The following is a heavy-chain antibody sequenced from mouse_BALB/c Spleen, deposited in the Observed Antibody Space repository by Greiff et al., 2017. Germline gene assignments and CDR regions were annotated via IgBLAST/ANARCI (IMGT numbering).Heavy chain of an antibody. CDR1: GFTIKDSY. CDR2: IDPANGNT. D-gene: IGHD2-14*01. Sequence: VQLQQSGAELVKPGASVKLSCTASGFTIKDSYMHWVKQRPEQGLEWIGRIDPANGNTKYDPKFQGKATITADTSSNTAYLQLSSLTSEDTAVYYCASSYYRYDGGFAYWGHGTLVTVSA. V-gene: IGHV14-3*02. CDR3: ASSYYRYDGGFAY. J-gene: IGHJ3*01.